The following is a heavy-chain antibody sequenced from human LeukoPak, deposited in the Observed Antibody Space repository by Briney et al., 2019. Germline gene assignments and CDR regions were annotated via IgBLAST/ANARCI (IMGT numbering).Heavy chain of an antibody. CDR2: INPNSGGT. V-gene: IGHV1-2*02. J-gene: IGHJ4*02. D-gene: IGHD2-15*01. Sequence: ASVKVSCKASGYTFTGYYIHWVRQAPGQGLEWMGWINPNSGGTNYAQKLQGRVTMTSDTSISTAYLELSRLTSDDTAVYYCAREAAPSLRNFDYWGQGTLVTVSS. CDR3: AREAAPSLRNFDY. CDR1: GYTFTGYY.